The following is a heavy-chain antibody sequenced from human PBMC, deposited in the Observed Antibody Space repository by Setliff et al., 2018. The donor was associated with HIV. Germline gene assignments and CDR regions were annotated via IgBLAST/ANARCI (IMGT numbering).Heavy chain of an antibody. Sequence: PSETLSLTCTVSGGSISSYYWSWIRQPPGKGLEWIGYSYYSGSTNYNPSLKSRVTISVDTSKNQFSLRLSSVTAADTAVYYCASMYSNHGRYYYYYMDVWGKGATVTVSS. CDR3: ASMYSNHGRYYYYYMDV. J-gene: IGHJ6*03. V-gene: IGHV4-59*08. CDR2: SYYSGST. D-gene: IGHD4-4*01. CDR1: GGSISSYY.